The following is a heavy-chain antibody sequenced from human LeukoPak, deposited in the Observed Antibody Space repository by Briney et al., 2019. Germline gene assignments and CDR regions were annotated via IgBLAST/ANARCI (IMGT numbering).Heavy chain of an antibody. CDR1: GFTFSSYT. Sequence: KPGGSLCLSCVASGFTFSSYTMSWVRQAPGKGLEWVSAVSSSSSSTSYADSVKGRFTISRDNAKNSLFLQINSLRAEDTAVYYCAPSCCSDYPGAYWGQGTLVTVSS. CDR2: VSSSSSST. CDR3: APSCCSDYPGAY. V-gene: IGHV3-21*04. D-gene: IGHD2-21*02. J-gene: IGHJ4*02.